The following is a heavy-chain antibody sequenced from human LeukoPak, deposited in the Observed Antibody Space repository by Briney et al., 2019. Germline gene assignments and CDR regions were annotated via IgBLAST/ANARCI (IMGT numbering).Heavy chain of an antibody. Sequence: PGGSLRLSCEASGFTFSNYAMSWVRQAPGKGLEWVSVISGGGVTTDYADSVKGRFTISRDNSKNTLYLQMNSLRAEDTAVYYCAKDASGSSRRWFDPWGQGTLVTVPS. J-gene: IGHJ5*02. CDR3: AKDASGSSRRWFDP. D-gene: IGHD1-26*01. CDR1: GFTFSNYA. V-gene: IGHV3-23*01. CDR2: ISGGGVTT.